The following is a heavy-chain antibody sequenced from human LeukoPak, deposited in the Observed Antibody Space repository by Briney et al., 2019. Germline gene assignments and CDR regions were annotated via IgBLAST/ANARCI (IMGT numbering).Heavy chain of an antibody. V-gene: IGHV1-8*01. D-gene: IGHD3-22*01. Sequence: ASVKVSCKASEYTFISYDINWVRQAPGQGLEWMGWMNPTTGNTGYAQKFQGRVTMTRDTSKNTAYMELRSLGSEDTAVYFCARLSQTPDYYDAGRDNTLAYWGQGTRVIVSS. J-gene: IGHJ4*02. CDR2: MNPTTGNT. CDR1: EYTFISYD. CDR3: ARLSQTPDYYDAGRDNTLAY.